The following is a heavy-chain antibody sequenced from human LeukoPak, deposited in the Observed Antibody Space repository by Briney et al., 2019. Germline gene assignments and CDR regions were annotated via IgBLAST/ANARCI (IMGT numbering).Heavy chain of an antibody. D-gene: IGHD5-24*01. V-gene: IGHV1-8*01. Sequence: WASVKVSCKASGYTFTSYAINWVRQATGQGLEWMGWMNPSNGNTGFAQTFQGRLTMTRGTSISTAYMELRGLTSDDTAVYFCARGSSEEMATIADWGQGTLVTVSS. CDR1: GYTFTSYA. CDR3: ARGSSEEMATIAD. CDR2: MNPSNGNT. J-gene: IGHJ4*02.